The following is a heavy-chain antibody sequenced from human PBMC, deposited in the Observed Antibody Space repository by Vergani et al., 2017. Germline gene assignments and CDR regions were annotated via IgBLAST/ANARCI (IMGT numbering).Heavy chain of an antibody. V-gene: IGHV3-9*01. CDR3: AKAEIAAAGEYFQH. CDR1: GFTFDDYA. D-gene: IGHD6-13*01. CDR2: ISWNSGSI. Sequence: EVQLVESGGGLVQPGRSLRLSCAASGFTFDDYAMHWVRQAPGKGLEWVLGISWNSGSIGYADSVKGRFTISRDNAKNSLYLQMNSLRAEDTALYYFAKAEIAAAGEYFQHWGQGTLVTVSS. J-gene: IGHJ1*01.